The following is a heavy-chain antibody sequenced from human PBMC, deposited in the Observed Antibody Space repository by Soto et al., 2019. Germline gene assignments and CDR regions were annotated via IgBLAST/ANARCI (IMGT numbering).Heavy chain of an antibody. CDR1: GFTFSDYA. CDR2: VSHDGRNT. D-gene: IGHD6-19*01. Sequence: VQLVESGGGVVQPGRSLRLSCAASGFTFSDYAMHWVRQAPGKGLEWVAVVSHDGRNTHYADSVKGRFTIPRDSSKNRVALEMTSLRAEATGVNYCAKGGRQWLVTSDFNYWGQGALVTVSS. CDR3: AKGGRQWLVTSDFNY. V-gene: IGHV3-30*18. J-gene: IGHJ4*02.